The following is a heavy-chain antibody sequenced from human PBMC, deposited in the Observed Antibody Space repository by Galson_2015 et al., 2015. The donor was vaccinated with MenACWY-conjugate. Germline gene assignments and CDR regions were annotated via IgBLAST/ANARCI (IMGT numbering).Heavy chain of an antibody. CDR1: GFTFSDYY. CDR3: ARDFVVVGYGMDV. CDR2: ISSSSSYT. Sequence: SLRLSCAASGFTFSDYYMSWIRQAPGKGLEWVSYISSSSSYTNYADSVKGRFTISRDNAKNSLYLQMNSLRAEDTAVYYCARDFVVVGYGMDVWGQGTTVTVSS. J-gene: IGHJ6*02. D-gene: IGHD2-2*01. V-gene: IGHV3-11*06.